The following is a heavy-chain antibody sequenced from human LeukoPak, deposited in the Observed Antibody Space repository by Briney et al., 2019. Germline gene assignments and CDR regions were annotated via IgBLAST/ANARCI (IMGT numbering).Heavy chain of an antibody. Sequence: SQTLSLTCAISGDSVSSNSAAWNWIRQSPSRGLEWLGRTYYRSKWYNDYAVSVKSRITINPDTSKNQFSLQLNSVTPEDTAVHYCAREGLLWFGEFPYYFDYWGQGTLVTVSS. V-gene: IGHV6-1*01. J-gene: IGHJ4*02. CDR3: AREGLLWFGEFPYYFDY. CDR1: GDSVSSNSAA. D-gene: IGHD3-10*01. CDR2: TYYRSKWYN.